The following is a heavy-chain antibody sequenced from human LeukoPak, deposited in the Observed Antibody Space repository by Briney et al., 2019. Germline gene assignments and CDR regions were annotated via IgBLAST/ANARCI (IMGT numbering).Heavy chain of an antibody. Sequence: SETLSLTCTVSGASITTYYWSWIRQPPGKGLEWIGYIYYSGITNYNPSLKSRLTMSVDTSKSQFSLKLSSVTAADTAVYYCARSSSWQNYYFDYWGQGTLVTVSS. CDR2: IYYSGIT. J-gene: IGHJ4*02. D-gene: IGHD6-13*01. CDR1: GASITTYY. CDR3: ARSSSWQNYYFDY. V-gene: IGHV4-59*01.